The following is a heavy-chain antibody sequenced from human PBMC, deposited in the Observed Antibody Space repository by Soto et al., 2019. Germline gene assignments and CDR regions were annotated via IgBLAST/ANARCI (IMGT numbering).Heavy chain of an antibody. CDR1: GFTFSSYS. J-gene: IGHJ6*03. D-gene: IGHD2-2*01. CDR3: ARAVVVPAATKAGYYYYMDV. CDR2: ISSSSSTI. V-gene: IGHV3-48*01. Sequence: GGSLRLSCAASGFTFSSYSMNWVRQAPGKGLEWVSYISSSSSTIYYADSVKGRFTISRDNAKNSLYLQMNSLRAEDTAVYYCARAVVVPAATKAGYYYYMDVWGKGTTVTVSS.